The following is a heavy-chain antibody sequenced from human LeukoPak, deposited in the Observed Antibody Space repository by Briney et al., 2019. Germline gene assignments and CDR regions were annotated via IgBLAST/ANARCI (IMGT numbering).Heavy chain of an antibody. CDR3: ARQTGSGLFILP. CDR2: IYYSGNT. Sequence: SETLSLTCTVSGDSISSSNSYWGWIRQPPGKGLEWIGSIYYSGNTYYNASLKSRVSISVDTSKNQFSLRLTSVTAADTAVYYCARQTGSGLFILPGGQGTLVTVSS. D-gene: IGHD3/OR15-3a*01. CDR1: GDSISSSNSY. V-gene: IGHV4-39*01. J-gene: IGHJ4*02.